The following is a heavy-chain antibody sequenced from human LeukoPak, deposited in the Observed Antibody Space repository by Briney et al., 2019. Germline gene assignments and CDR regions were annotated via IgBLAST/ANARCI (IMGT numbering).Heavy chain of an antibody. Sequence: SETLSLTCAVSGGSIISSHWWSWVRQPPGKGLEWIGYIYYSGNTNCNPSLKSRVTISVDTSKNQFSLKLSAVTAADTAVYYCARLTTRPGGIRPLILDYWGQGTLVTVSS. CDR3: ARLTTRPGGIRPLILDY. V-gene: IGHV4-4*02. CDR2: IYYSGNT. D-gene: IGHD3-16*01. J-gene: IGHJ4*02. CDR1: GGSIISSHW.